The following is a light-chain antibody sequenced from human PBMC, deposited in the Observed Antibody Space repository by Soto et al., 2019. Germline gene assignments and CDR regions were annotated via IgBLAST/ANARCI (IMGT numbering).Light chain of an antibody. V-gene: IGKV1-5*03. J-gene: IGKJ5*01. CDR1: QSVTTW. Sequence: DIQMTQSPSTLSASVGDRVTITCRASQSVTTWLAWYQQKPGKAPKLLIYKASNLESVLPSMFTGSGSGTEFTLTISSLQSDDFATYYCQQYSTYPITVGQGTRLEIK. CDR2: KAS. CDR3: QQYSTYPIT.